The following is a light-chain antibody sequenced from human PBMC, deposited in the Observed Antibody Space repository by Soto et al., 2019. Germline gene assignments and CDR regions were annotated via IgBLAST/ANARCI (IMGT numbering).Light chain of an antibody. V-gene: IGLV6-57*04. CDR1: SGSIASNY. J-gene: IGLJ2*01. CDR3: QSYDSSNVV. Sequence: NFMLTQPHSVSESPGKTVTISCTRSSGSIASNYVQWYQQRPGSAPTTVIYEDNQRPSGVPARFSGSIDSSSNSASLTISGRKTEDEADYYCQSYDSSNVVFGGGTKLTVL. CDR2: EDN.